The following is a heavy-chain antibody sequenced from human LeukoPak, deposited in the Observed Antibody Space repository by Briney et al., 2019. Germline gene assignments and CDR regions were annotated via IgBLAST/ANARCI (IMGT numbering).Heavy chain of an antibody. CDR3: ARQTGSGLFILP. J-gene: IGHJ4*02. CDR1: GGSISSTNW. CDR2: IYYSGNT. V-gene: IGHV4-39*01. Sequence: SETLSLTCAVSGGSISSTNWWSWVRQPPGKGLEWIGSIYYSGNTYYNASLKSQVSISIDTSKNQFSLRLTSVTAADTAVYYCARQTGSGLFILPGGQGTLVTVSS. D-gene: IGHD3/OR15-3a*01.